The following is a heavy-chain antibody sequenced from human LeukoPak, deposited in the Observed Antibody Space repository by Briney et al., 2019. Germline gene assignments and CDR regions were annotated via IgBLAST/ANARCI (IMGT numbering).Heavy chain of an antibody. V-gene: IGHV4-59*08. D-gene: IGHD4-23*01. CDR1: GGSISSYY. CDR2: IYYSGST. CDR3: ARGTALSKVVRPFDY. Sequence: SETLSLTCTVSGGSISSYYWSWIRQPPVKGLEWIGYIYYSGSTNYNPSLKSRVTISVDTSKNQFSLKLSSVTAADTAVYYCARGTALSKVVRPFDYWGQGTLVTVSS. J-gene: IGHJ4*02.